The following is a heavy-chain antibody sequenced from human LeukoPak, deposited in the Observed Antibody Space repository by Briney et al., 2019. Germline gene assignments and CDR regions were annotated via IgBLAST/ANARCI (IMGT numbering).Heavy chain of an antibody. J-gene: IGHJ4*02. CDR1: GFTFSGSA. Sequence: PGGSLRLSCAASGFTFSGSAMHWVRQASGKGLEWVGRIRSKANSYATAYAASVKGRFTISRDDSKNTAYLQMNSLKTEDTAVYYCTTPGARTTVTTGGVVYWGQGTLVTVSS. D-gene: IGHD4-11*01. CDR2: IRSKANSYAT. V-gene: IGHV3-73*01. CDR3: TTPGARTTVTTGGVVY.